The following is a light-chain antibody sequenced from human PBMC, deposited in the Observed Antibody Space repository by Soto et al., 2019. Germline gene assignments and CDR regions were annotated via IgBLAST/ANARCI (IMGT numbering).Light chain of an antibody. Sequence: AITMTQSLSSVSAPMSDRVTITCRASQGIRNDLGWYQLKPGKAPKLLIYAASNLQSGVPSRFSGSGSGTDFTLTISCLQSEDFATYYCPQYYSFLRTSGQGTNVDIK. V-gene: IGKV1-6*01. CDR3: PQYYSFLRT. CDR1: QGIRND. CDR2: AAS. J-gene: IGKJ1*01.